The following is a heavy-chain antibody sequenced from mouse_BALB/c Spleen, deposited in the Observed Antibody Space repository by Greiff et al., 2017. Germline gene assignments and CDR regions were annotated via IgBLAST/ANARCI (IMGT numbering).Heavy chain of an antibody. CDR2: ISSGSSTI. CDR3: ARSLITTVYYAMDY. CDR1: GFTFSSFG. D-gene: IGHD1-1*01. Sequence: EVQRVESGGGLVQPGGSRKLSCAASGFTFSSFGMHWVRQAPEKGLEWVAYISSGSSTIYYADTVKGRFTISRDNPKNTLFLQMTSLRSEDTAMYYCARSLITTVYYAMDYWGQGTSVTVSS. J-gene: IGHJ4*01. V-gene: IGHV5-17*02.